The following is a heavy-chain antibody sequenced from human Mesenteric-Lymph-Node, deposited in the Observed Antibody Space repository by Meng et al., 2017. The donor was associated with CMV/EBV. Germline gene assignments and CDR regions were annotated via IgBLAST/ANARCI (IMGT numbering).Heavy chain of an antibody. Sequence: ASVKVSCKASGYILTDYYLHWVRQAPGQGLEWMGRMNPNSGATNYAQKFQGRFTMNRDTSISTIYLELIRLRSDDTAVYYCVRAPWYDSSGFEYLDYWGQGTLVTVSS. CDR2: MNPNSGAT. CDR3: VRAPWYDSSGFEYLDY. V-gene: IGHV1-2*06. J-gene: IGHJ4*02. D-gene: IGHD3-22*01. CDR1: GYILTDYY.